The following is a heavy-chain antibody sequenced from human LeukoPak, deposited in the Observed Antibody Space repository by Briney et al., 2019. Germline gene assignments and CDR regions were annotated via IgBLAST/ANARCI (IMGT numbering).Heavy chain of an antibody. J-gene: IGHJ4*02. CDR2: ISWNSGAL. CDR3: AKGLSKSSSASYYTD. CDR1: GFTFDDYA. D-gene: IGHD2-2*02. Sequence: GGSLRLSCAASGFTFDDYATHWVRQAPGKGLEWVSGISWNSGALGYADSVKARFTTSRNNAKNSLYLQMNSLRAEDTALYYCAKGLSKSSSASYYTDWGQGNLVTVSS. V-gene: IGHV3-9*01.